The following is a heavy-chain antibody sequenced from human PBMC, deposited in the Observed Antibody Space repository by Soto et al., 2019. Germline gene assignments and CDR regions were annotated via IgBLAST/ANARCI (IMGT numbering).Heavy chain of an antibody. CDR2: ISSSSSYI. J-gene: IGHJ3*02. V-gene: IGHV3-21*01. CDR1: GFTFSSYS. Sequence: GGSLRLSCAASGFTFSSYSMNWVRQAPGKGLEWVSSISSSSSYIYYADSVKGRFTISRDNAKNSLYLQMNSLRAEGTAVYYCARDSPYYDFWSGYIDAFDIWGQGTMVTVSS. CDR3: ARDSPYYDFWSGYIDAFDI. D-gene: IGHD3-3*01.